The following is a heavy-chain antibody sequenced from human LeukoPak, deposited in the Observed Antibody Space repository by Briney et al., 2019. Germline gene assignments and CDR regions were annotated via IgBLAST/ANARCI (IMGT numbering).Heavy chain of an antibody. D-gene: IGHD3-22*01. J-gene: IGHJ4*02. CDR1: GGTFSSHA. CDR2: IHTNTGNP. V-gene: IGHV7-4-1*02. CDR3: ARVQGNYDSSDYAYDF. Sequence: ASVRVSCKASGGTFSSHAVSWVRQAPGQGLEWMGWIHTNTGNPTYAQGFTGRFVFSLDTSVSTAYLQISSLKAEDTAVYYCARVQGNYDSSDYAYDFWGQGTLVTVSS.